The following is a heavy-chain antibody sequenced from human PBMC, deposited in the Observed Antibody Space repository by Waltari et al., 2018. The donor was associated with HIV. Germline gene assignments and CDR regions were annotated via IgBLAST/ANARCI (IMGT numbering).Heavy chain of an antibody. CDR1: GGSINNYY. Sequence: QVQLQESGPGLVKPSETLSLTCIVSGGSINNYYWNWIRQPAGKGLEWLGRINASGGTNYTPSLKRRVTMSVDTSKNQFSLKLTSVTAADTAVYFCARETSGPTWRLFDSWGQGTLVTVSS. V-gene: IGHV4-4*07. CDR2: INASGGT. D-gene: IGHD1-26*01. J-gene: IGHJ4*02. CDR3: ARETSGPTWRLFDS.